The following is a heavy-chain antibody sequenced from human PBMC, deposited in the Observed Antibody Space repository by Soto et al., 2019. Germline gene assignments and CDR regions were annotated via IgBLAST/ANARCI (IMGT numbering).Heavy chain of an antibody. Sequence: ASVKVSCKASGYTFTGYYMHWVRQAPGQGLEWMGWINPNSGGTNYAQKFQGWVTMTRDTSISTAYMELSRLRSDDTAVYYCARSLVPGNINDVFDIWGQGTMVTVSS. CDR3: ARSLVPGNINDVFDI. CDR2: INPNSGGT. J-gene: IGHJ3*02. D-gene: IGHD2-8*02. CDR1: GYTFTGYY. V-gene: IGHV1-2*04.